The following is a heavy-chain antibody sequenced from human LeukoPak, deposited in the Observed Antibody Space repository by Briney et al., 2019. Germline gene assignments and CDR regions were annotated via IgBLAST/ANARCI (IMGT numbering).Heavy chain of an antibody. J-gene: IGHJ4*02. CDR2: INLNSGGT. CDR1: GYTFTVYY. CDR3: ARGHYYSDITFPLHY. Sequence: ASVKVSCKASGYTFTVYYRHWVRQAPGQGLEWMGWINLNSGGTNYARKFQGRVTMTRDTSTTTAYMELSRLRSDDTAVYFCARGHYYSDITFPLHYWGQGTQVTVSS. V-gene: IGHV1-2*02. D-gene: IGHD3-22*01.